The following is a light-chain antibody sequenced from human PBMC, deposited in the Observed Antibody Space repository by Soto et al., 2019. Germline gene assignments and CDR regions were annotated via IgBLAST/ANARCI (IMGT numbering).Light chain of an antibody. J-gene: IGKJ1*01. CDR3: QKYDTVPWT. CDR1: QGIGNY. Sequence: DIQMTQSPSSLPASVGDRVTITCRASQGIGNYLVWYQQNPGKVPKLLIYGASSLQSGVPSRFSGSGSGTYFTLTIRSLQPEDAATYYCQKYDTVPWTFGQGTKVEIK. V-gene: IGKV1-27*01. CDR2: GAS.